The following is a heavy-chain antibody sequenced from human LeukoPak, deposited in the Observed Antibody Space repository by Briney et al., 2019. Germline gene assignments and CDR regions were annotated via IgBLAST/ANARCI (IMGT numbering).Heavy chain of an antibody. D-gene: IGHD5-24*01. CDR2: ISGSGGST. Sequence: GGSLRLSCAASGFTFSSYAMSWVRQAPGKGLEWVSAISGSGGSTYYADSVKGRFTISRDNSKSTLYLQMNSLRAEDTAVYYCAKALEMATIVGPFDYWGQGTLVTVSS. CDR1: GFTFSSYA. CDR3: AKALEMATIVGPFDY. V-gene: IGHV3-23*01. J-gene: IGHJ4*02.